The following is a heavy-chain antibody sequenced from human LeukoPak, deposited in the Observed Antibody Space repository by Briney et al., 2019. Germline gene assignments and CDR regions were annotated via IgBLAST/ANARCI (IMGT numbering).Heavy chain of an antibody. D-gene: IGHD5-18*01. V-gene: IGHV1-2*02. CDR1: GYTLTSYY. Sequence: GASVKVSCKASGYTLTSYYMHWVRQAPGQGLEWMGWINPNSGVTNYAQNFQGRVTMTRDTSISTAFMELTSLRPDDTAVYYCARDLLLDSWGQGTLVTVSS. CDR2: INPNSGVT. CDR3: ARDLLLDS. J-gene: IGHJ4*02.